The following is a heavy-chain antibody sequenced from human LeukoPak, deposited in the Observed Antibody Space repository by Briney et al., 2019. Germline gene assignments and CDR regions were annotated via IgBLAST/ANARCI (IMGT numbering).Heavy chain of an antibody. D-gene: IGHD4-17*01. V-gene: IGHV3-23*01. Sequence: GGSLRLSCAASGFTFSNYAMSWVRQAPGKGLEWVSAISGSGGSTYYADSVKGRFTISRDNSKNTLFLQMNSLRAEDTAVYYCAKDLDGDPLDYFDYWGQGTLATVSS. CDR3: AKDLDGDPLDYFDY. CDR1: GFTFSNYA. CDR2: ISGSGGST. J-gene: IGHJ4*02.